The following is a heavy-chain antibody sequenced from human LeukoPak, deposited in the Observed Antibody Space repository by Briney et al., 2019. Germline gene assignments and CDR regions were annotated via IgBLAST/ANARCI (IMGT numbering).Heavy chain of an antibody. CDR3: ARGKSSRHALDI. J-gene: IGHJ3*02. V-gene: IGHV3-23*01. CDR1: GFNFCSLA. CDR2: VIDNGGFT. D-gene: IGHD6-6*01. Sequence: GGSLKLSCAASGFNFCSLAITLVRQAPGVGLEVVSTVIDNGGFTYYADSVKGRFTISRDNSKGALHLQMNSLRVEDRAVYYCARGKSSRHALDIWGQGTMVTVSS.